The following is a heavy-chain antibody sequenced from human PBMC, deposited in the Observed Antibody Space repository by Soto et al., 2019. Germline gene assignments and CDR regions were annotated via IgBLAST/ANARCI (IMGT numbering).Heavy chain of an antibody. Sequence: EVQLLESGGGLVQPGGSLRLSCAASGFTFSNFAMSWVRQAPGKGLEWVSLISGSGDSTYYAGSVTGRFTISRDYSKDTLFLQMNSLRAEDTAIYDGAKEWGDCSTRDNCFVQPHYWGQGTLVTVPS. D-gene: IGHD2-2*01. CDR3: AKEWGDCSTRDNCFVQPHY. CDR2: ISGSGDST. CDR1: GFTFSNFA. J-gene: IGHJ4*02. V-gene: IGHV3-23*01.